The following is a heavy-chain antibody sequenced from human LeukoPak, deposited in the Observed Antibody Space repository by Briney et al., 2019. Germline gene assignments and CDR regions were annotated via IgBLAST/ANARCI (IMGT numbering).Heavy chain of an antibody. CDR1: GFTFSSYA. J-gene: IGHJ4*02. CDR2: ISSNGGST. V-gene: IGHV3-64*01. Sequence: PGGSLRLSCAASGFTFSSYAMHWVRQAPGKGLEYVSAISSNGGSTYYANSVKGRFTISRDNSQNTLYLQMGSLRAEDMAVYYCARGLSYGGSIFDYWGQGTLVTVSS. D-gene: IGHD2-15*01. CDR3: ARGLSYGGSIFDY.